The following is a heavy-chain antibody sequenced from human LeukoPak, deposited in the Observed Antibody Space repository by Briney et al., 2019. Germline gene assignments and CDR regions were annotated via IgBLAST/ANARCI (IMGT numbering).Heavy chain of an antibody. CDR3: AREGPRYSSSSGARSWDFDY. Sequence: GGSLRLSCAASGFTFSSYAMHWVRQAPGKGLEWVAVISYDGSNKYYAGSVKGRFTISRDNSKNTLYLQMNSLSAEDTAVYYCAREGPRYSSSSGARSWDFDYWGQGTLVTVSS. CDR1: GFTFSSYA. CDR2: ISYDGSNK. V-gene: IGHV3-30*01. J-gene: IGHJ4*02. D-gene: IGHD6-6*01.